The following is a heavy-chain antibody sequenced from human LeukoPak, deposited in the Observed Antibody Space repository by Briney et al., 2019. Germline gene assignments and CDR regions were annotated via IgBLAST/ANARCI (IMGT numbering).Heavy chain of an antibody. V-gene: IGHV4-34*01. D-gene: IGHD6-13*01. CDR2: INHSGST. Sequence: SETLSLTCAVYGGSFSGYYWSWIRQPPGRGLEWIGEINHSGSTNYNPSLKSRVTISVDTSKNQFSLKLSSVTAADTAVYYCAREGGSSSWYERAFDIWGQGTMVTVSS. J-gene: IGHJ3*02. CDR1: GGSFSGYY. CDR3: AREGGSSSWYERAFDI.